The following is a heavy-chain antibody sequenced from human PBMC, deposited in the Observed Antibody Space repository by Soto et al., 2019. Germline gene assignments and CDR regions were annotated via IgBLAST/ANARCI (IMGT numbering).Heavy chain of an antibody. CDR1: GGSISSYY. Sequence: SETLSLTCTVSGGSISSYYWSWIRQPPGKGLEWIGYIYYSGSTNYNPSLKSRVTISVDTSKNQFSLKLSSVTAADTAVYYCARDSRHYYGSEYYFDYWGQGXLVTVSS. D-gene: IGHD3-10*01. CDR2: IYYSGST. CDR3: ARDSRHYYGSEYYFDY. V-gene: IGHV4-59*01. J-gene: IGHJ4*02.